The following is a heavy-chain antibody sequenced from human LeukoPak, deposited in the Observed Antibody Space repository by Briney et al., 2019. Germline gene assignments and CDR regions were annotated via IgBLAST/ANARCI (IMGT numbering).Heavy chain of an antibody. V-gene: IGHV4-4*07. Sequence: SETLSLTCSVSGGSISSYYWSWIRQPAGKGLEWIGRIYTSGSTNYNPSLKSRVTMSVDTSKNQFSLKLSSVTAADTAVYYCAREIAAAGNFDYWGQGTLVTVSS. J-gene: IGHJ4*02. CDR2: IYTSGST. CDR1: GGSISSYY. CDR3: AREIAAAGNFDY. D-gene: IGHD6-13*01.